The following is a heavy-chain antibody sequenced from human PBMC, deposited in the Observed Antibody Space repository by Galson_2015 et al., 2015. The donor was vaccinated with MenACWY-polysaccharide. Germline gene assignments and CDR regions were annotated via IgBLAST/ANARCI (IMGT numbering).Heavy chain of an antibody. Sequence: ETLSLTCTVSGDSINAYYLSWLRQPPGKGLEWIGYIYNSGSTNYNPSLESRVTISVDTSKNQFSLKLNSVTAADTAVYYCARVTSVIRGVISNWGQGTLVTVSS. CDR2: IYNSGST. CDR1: GDSINAYY. J-gene: IGHJ4*02. D-gene: IGHD3-10*01. V-gene: IGHV4-59*01. CDR3: ARVTSVIRGVISN.